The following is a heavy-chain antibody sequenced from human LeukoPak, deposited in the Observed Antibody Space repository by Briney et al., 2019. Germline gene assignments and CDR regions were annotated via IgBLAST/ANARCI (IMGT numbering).Heavy chain of an antibody. D-gene: IGHD6-13*01. Sequence: ASVWVSCKAAGYTFTSYYTHWVRQAPGQGLEWMGIINPSGGSTSYAQKFQGRVTMTRDMSTSTVYMELSSLRSEDTAVYYCARDWYDVAAAGSFGWFDPWGQGTLVTVSS. CDR3: ARDWYDVAAAGSFGWFDP. CDR1: GYTFTSYY. J-gene: IGHJ5*02. V-gene: IGHV1-46*01. CDR2: INPSGGST.